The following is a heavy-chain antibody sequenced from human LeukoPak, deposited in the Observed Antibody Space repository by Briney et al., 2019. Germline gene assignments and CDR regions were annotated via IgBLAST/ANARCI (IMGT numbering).Heavy chain of an antibody. CDR2: IKEDGSEK. CDR3: ARGGSYFSS. D-gene: IGHD1-26*01. Sequence: GGSLRLSCAASGFTFSDHWMSWVRQAPGKGLEWVANIKEDGSEKYYVDSVKGRFTISRDNAKNSLYLQMNILRAEDTAVYYCARGGSYFSSWGQGGLVTVSS. J-gene: IGHJ4*02. V-gene: IGHV3-7*04. CDR1: GFTFSDHW.